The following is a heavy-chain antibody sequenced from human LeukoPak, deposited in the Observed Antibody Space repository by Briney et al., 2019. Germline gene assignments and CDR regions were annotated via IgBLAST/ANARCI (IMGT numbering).Heavy chain of an antibody. D-gene: IGHD5-24*01. CDR2: INPNRGGT. CDR3: ARVSRRWLQLDY. CDR1: GYSFTDYY. Sequence: ASVKVSCKTSGYSFTDYYMHWVRLAPGQGLEWMGWINPNRGGTNYAQKFQGRVTMTRDTSISTAYMELSRLRSDDTAVYYCARVSRRWLQLDYWGQGTLVTVSS. J-gene: IGHJ4*02. V-gene: IGHV1-2*02.